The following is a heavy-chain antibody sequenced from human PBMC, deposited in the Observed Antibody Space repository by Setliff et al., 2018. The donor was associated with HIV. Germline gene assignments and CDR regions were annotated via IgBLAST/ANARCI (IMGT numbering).Heavy chain of an antibody. J-gene: IGHJ4*02. D-gene: IGHD3-10*01. CDR2: IIPIFGTP. V-gene: IGHV1-69*06. CDR3: ARERITMIRGVNGDY. CDR1: GGTFSSHG. Sequence: SVKVSCKASGGTFSSHGISWVRQAPGQGLEWMGRIIPIFGTPNYAQKFQGRVTFTADKSTSTAYMELSSLRSEDTAVYFCARERITMIRGVNGDYWGQGTLVTVSS.